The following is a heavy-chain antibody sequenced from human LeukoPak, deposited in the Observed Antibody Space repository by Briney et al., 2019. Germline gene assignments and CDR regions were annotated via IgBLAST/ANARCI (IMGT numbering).Heavy chain of an antibody. D-gene: IGHD1-26*01. CDR2: IYYSGTT. J-gene: IGHJ4*02. CDR1: GGSISSTTYY. V-gene: IGHV4-39*01. Sequence: SETLSLTCTVSGGSISSTTYYWGGVRQPPGKGLEWIVTIYYSGTTSYNPSLKSRVTMSVDTSKNQFSLKLSSVTAADTGVYYCGRQRAGATDYWGPGTLVTVSS. CDR3: GRQRAGATDY.